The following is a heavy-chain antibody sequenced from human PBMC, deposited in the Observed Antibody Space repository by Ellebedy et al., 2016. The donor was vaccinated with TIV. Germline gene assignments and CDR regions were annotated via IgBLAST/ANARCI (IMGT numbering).Heavy chain of an antibody. CDR3: ARGGGCGSGDCWAFDY. V-gene: IGHV3-74*01. Sequence: PGGSLRLSCAASGFTVSWMHWVRQAPGKGLVWVSRINSDGSSTSYADSVKGRFTISRDNAKNTLYLQMNSLRAEDTAVYYCARGGGCGSGDCWAFDYWGQGTLVTVSS. D-gene: IGHD2-21*02. J-gene: IGHJ4*02. CDR1: GFTVSW. CDR2: INSDGSST.